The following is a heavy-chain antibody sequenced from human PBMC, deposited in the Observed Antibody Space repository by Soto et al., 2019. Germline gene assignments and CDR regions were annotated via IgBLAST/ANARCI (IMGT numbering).Heavy chain of an antibody. CDR1: GGSISGSSYY. CDR2: IYYSGST. Sequence: SETLSLTCTVSGGSISGSSYYWGWIRQPPGKGLEWIGSIYYSGSTYYNPSLKSRVTISVDTSKNQFSLKLSSVAAADTAVYYCARQVGATDVYYYGIDVWGQGTTVTVSS. CDR3: ARQVGATDVYYYGIDV. D-gene: IGHD1-26*01. V-gene: IGHV4-39*01. J-gene: IGHJ6*02.